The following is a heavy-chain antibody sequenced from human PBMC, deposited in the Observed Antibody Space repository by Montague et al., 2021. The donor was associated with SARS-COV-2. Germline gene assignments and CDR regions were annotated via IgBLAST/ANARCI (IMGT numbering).Heavy chain of an antibody. Sequence: SETLSLTCTVSGDSMTDSYWSWFRQPPGKGLEYIGYIYFSGSTNYNPSLKSRLTITADTSKNQFSLKLSSVTAADTAVYFCTRLSLGWNTDWGQGTLVTVSS. V-gene: IGHV4-59*08. CDR2: IYFSGST. J-gene: IGHJ1*01. CDR1: GDSMTDSY. D-gene: IGHD4-23*01. CDR3: TRLSLGWNTD.